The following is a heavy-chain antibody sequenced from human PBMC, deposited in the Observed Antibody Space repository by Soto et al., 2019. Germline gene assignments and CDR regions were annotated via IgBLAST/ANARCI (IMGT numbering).Heavy chain of an antibody. D-gene: IGHD6-13*01. CDR2: IKHRGIT. Sequence: SETLSLTCAVYGGSFSGYYWSWIRQPPGKGLEWIGEIKHRGITNYNPYLKSRVTISVDTSKNQFSLKLSSVTAADTAVYYCARLYGSRGPFDYWGQGTLVTVSS. CDR1: GGSFSGYY. V-gene: IGHV4-34*01. CDR3: ARLYGSRGPFDY. J-gene: IGHJ4*02.